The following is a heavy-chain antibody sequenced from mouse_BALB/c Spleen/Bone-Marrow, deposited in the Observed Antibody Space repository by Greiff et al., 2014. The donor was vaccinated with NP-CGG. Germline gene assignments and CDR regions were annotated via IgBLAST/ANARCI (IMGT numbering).Heavy chain of an antibody. D-gene: IGHD1-1*01. CDR1: GFNIKDTY. CDR3: ARYYYGSSYAMDY. V-gene: IGHV14-3*02. J-gene: IGHJ4*01. CDR2: IDPANGNT. Sequence: EVKLQESGAELVKPGASVKLSCTASGFNIKDTYMHWVKQRPEQGLEWIGRIDPANGNTKYDPKFQGKATITADTSSNTAYLQLSSLTSEDTAVYYCARYYYGSSYAMDYWGQGTPVTVSS.